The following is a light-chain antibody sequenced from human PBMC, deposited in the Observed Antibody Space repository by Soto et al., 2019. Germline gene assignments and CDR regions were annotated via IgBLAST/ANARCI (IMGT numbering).Light chain of an antibody. CDR3: QQYSLGGT. J-gene: IGKJ1*01. V-gene: IGKV1-5*01. Sequence: DIQMTQSPSTLSASVGDRVTITCRASQTISTWLDWYQQKPGKAPKVLIYDASSLKSGVPSRFSGSGSGTEITLTISSLQPDDVATYFCQQYSLGGTFGQGTKVEIK. CDR1: QTISTW. CDR2: DAS.